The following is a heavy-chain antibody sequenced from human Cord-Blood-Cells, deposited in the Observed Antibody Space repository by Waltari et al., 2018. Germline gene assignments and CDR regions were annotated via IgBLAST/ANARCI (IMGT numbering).Heavy chain of an antibody. CDR3: ARDTSLAAAGDY. V-gene: IGHV3-30-3*01. CDR1: GFTFSSYA. Sequence: QVQLVESGGGVVQPGRSLRLSCAASGFTFSSYAMYWVRQAPGKGLEWVAVISYDGSNKYYADSVKGRFTISRDNSKNTLYLQMNSLRAEDTAVYYCARDTSLAAAGDYWGQGTLVTVSS. J-gene: IGHJ4*02. D-gene: IGHD6-13*01. CDR2: ISYDGSNK.